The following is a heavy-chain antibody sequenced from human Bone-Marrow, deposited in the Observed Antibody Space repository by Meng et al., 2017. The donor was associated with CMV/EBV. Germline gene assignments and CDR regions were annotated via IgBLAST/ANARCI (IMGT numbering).Heavy chain of an antibody. CDR3: ARVAIRSGFGMDV. CDR2: ISAAGDT. Sequence: GGSLRLSCATSGFSFTYYDMHWARQAPGKGLEWVSAISAAGDTYYPDSVKGRFTISRDNAANSFSLQMNSLRAGDTAVYYCARVAIRSGFGMDVWGQGTTVTVSS. V-gene: IGHV3-13*01. J-gene: IGHJ6*02. CDR1: GFSFTYYD. D-gene: IGHD3-3*01.